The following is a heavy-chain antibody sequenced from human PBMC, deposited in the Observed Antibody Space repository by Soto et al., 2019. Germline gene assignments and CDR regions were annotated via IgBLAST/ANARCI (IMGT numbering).Heavy chain of an antibody. D-gene: IGHD3-3*01. V-gene: IGHV4-61*01. CDR1: GGSVSSGSYY. CDR2: IYYSGST. CDR3: ARVGDFWSGYYEYYFDY. J-gene: IGHJ4*02. Sequence: SETLSLTCTVPGGSVSSGSYYWSWIRQPPGKGLEWIGYIYYSGSTNYNPSLKSRVTISVDTSKNQFSLKLSSVTAADTAVYYCARVGDFWSGYYEYYFDYWGQGTLVTVSS.